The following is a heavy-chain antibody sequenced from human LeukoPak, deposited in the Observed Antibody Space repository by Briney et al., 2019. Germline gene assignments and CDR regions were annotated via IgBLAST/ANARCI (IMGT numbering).Heavy chain of an antibody. D-gene: IGHD6-13*01. CDR3: ARGEDSSSWYVP. V-gene: IGHV4-61*08. CDR2: IYYSGST. Sequence: SQTLSLTCTVPGGSISSGGYYWSWIRQPPGKGLEWIGYIYYSGSTNYNPSLKSRVTISVDTSKNQFSLKLSSVTAADTAVYYCARGEDSSSWYVPWGQGTLVTVSS. J-gene: IGHJ5*02. CDR1: GGSISSGGYY.